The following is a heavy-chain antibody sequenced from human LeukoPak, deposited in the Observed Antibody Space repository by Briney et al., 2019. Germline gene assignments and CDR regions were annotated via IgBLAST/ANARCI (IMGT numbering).Heavy chain of an antibody. CDR1: GFTFSDYY. D-gene: IGHD2-21*02. Sequence: GGSLRLSCAASGFTFSDYYMSWISQAPGKGLEWVSYISSSGSTIYYADSVKGRFTISRDNAKNSLYLQMNSLRAEDTAVYYCARELAYCGGDCYSGVFDPWGQGTLVTVSS. V-gene: IGHV3-11*04. J-gene: IGHJ5*02. CDR3: ARELAYCGGDCYSGVFDP. CDR2: ISSSGSTI.